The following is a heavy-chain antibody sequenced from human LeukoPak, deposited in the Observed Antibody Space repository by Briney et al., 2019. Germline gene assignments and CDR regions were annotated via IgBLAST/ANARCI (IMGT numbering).Heavy chain of an antibody. CDR1: GFTVSSNY. CDR3: AKDNPPRTNMALYYFDY. Sequence: PGGSLRLSRAASGFTVSSNYMSWVRQAPGKGLEWVSSIYSGGSGGSTYYADSVKGRFTISRDNSKDTLYLHINSLRAEDTAVYYCAKDNPPRTNMALYYFDYWGQGTLVTVSS. V-gene: IGHV3-66*01. CDR2: IYSGGSGGST. J-gene: IGHJ4*02. D-gene: IGHD5-24*01.